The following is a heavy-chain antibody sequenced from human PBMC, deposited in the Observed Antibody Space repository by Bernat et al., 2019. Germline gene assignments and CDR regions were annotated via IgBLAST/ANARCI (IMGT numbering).Heavy chain of an antibody. CDR2: IWYDGSNK. J-gene: IGHJ4*02. CDR1: GFTFSSYG. V-gene: IGHV3-33*01. D-gene: IGHD3-10*01. Sequence: QVQLVESGGGVVQPGRSLRLSCAASGFTFSSYGMHWVRQAPGKGLEWVAVIWYDGSNKYYADSVKGRFTISRDNSKNTLYLQMNSLGAEDTAVYHCAREREGLWFGTFDYWGQGTLVTVSS. CDR3: AREREGLWFGTFDY.